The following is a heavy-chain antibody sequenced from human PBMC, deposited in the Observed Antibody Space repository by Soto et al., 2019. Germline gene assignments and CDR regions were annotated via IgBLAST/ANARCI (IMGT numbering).Heavy chain of an antibody. CDR3: ARASQMVINPYYYPMDV. CDR2: IIPIFGTA. V-gene: IGHV1-69*05. D-gene: IGHD3-22*01. J-gene: IGHJ6*02. Sequence: APVKVSCKASGGTFSGYAISWVRQAPGQGLEWMGGIIPIFGTANYARKFQGRVTMTRDTSVSTAFMELSRLGSDDTAVYYCARASQMVINPYYYPMDVWGQGTTVTVSS. CDR1: GGTFSGYA.